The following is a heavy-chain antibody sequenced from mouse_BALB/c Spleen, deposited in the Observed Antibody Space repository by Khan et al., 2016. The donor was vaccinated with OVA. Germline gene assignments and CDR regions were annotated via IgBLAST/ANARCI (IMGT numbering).Heavy chain of an antibody. CDR1: GFSLTSYG. V-gene: IGHV2-3*01. CDR2: IWGDGNT. J-gene: IGHJ4*01. Sequence: VQLQQSGPGLVAPSQSLSITCTVSGFSLTSYGVSWVRQPPGKGLEWLGVIWGDGNTNFHSALISRLSISKDNSKSQVFFKLNSLQTDDTATYXGAKDRGYYAVDYWGQGTSVTVSA. CDR3: AKDRGYYAVDY.